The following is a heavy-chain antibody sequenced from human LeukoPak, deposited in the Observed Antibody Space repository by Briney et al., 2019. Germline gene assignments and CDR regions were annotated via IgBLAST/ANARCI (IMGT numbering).Heavy chain of an antibody. J-gene: IGHJ4*02. D-gene: IGHD6-19*01. CDR1: GGSISSGDYY. V-gene: IGHV4-30-4*08. CDR2: IYYSGST. CDR3: ASSYSSGWYDFDY. Sequence: SETLSLTCTVSGGSISSGDYYWSWIRQPPGKGLEWIGYIYYSGSTYYNPSLKSRVTISVDTSKNQFSLKLSSVTAADTAVYYCASSYSSGWYDFDYWGQGTLDTVSS.